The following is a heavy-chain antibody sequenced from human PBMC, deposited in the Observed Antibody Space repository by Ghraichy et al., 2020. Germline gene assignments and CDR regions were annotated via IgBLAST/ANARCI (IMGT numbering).Heavy chain of an antibody. Sequence: GGSLRLSCVASGFTFNSYGMHWVRQAPGKGLEWVAVILFDGSNKYLADFVKGRFTISRDYSKNTLYLQMNSLRPEDTAVYYCAKDHFTAWEGQLGFGWFDPWGQGTLLTVSS. J-gene: IGHJ5*02. V-gene: IGHV3-30*18. D-gene: IGHD6-6*01. CDR2: ILFDGSNK. CDR1: GFTFNSYG. CDR3: AKDHFTAWEGQLGFGWFDP.